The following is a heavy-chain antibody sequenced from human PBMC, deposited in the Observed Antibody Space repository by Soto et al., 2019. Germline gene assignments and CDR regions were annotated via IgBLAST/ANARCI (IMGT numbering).Heavy chain of an antibody. V-gene: IGHV3-72*01. CDR3: ARRAVAGSGGHSDY. Sequence: GSLRLSCAASGFTFSDHYMDWVRQAPGKGLEWVGRTRNKANSYTTEYAASVKGRFTISRDDSKNSLYLQMNSLKTEDTAVYYCARRAVAGSGGHSDYWGQGTLVTVSS. CDR1: GFTFSDHY. D-gene: IGHD6-19*01. J-gene: IGHJ4*02. CDR2: TRNKANSYTT.